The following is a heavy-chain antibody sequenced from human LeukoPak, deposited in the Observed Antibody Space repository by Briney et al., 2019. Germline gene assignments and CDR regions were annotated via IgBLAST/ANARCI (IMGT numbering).Heavy chain of an antibody. J-gene: IGHJ1*01. CDR2: IYTRRST. CDR1: GGSISRYY. D-gene: IGHD3-22*01. Sequence: SETLSLTCTVSGGSISRYYGSWIRQPAGKGLEWMGRIYTRRSTNYNPSPKSRVTMSVDTSKTQFSRNRSSVTAADTAVYYCASSTYHYDSSGYFYLEYFQHWGQGTVVTVSS. V-gene: IGHV4-4*07. CDR3: ASSTYHYDSSGYFYLEYFQH.